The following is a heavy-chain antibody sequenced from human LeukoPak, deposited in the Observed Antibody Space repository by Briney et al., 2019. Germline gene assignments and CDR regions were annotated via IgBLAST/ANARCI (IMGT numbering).Heavy chain of an antibody. CDR1: GFTFSSYA. CDR2: ISYDGSNK. V-gene: IGHV3-30-3*01. CDR3: ARSWGGSCSYPSDN. D-gene: IGHD2-15*01. Sequence: GGSVRLSCAASGFTFSSYAMHWVRQAPGKGLEWVAVISYDGSNKYYADSVKGRYTISRDNSKNTLYLQMNSLRAEDTALYFCARSWGGSCSYPSDNWGQGTLVTVSS. J-gene: IGHJ4*02.